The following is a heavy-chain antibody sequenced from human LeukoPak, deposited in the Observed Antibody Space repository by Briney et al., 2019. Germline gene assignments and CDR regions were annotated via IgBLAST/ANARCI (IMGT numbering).Heavy chain of an antibody. V-gene: IGHV3-9*03. J-gene: IGHJ4*02. CDR3: AKDVVAASTGFFDY. CDR1: GFTFDDYA. CDR2: ISWNSGSI. Sequence: GGSLRLSCAASGFTFDDYAMHWVRQAPGKGLEWVSGISWNSGSIGYADSVKGRFTISRDNAKNSLYPQMNSLRAEDMALYYCAKDVVAASTGFFDYWGQGTLVTVSS. D-gene: IGHD1-14*01.